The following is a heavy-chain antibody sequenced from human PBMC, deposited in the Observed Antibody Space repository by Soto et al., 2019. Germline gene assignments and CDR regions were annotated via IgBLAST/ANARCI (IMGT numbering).Heavy chain of an antibody. CDR2: IYSGDTT. J-gene: IGHJ6*02. Sequence: GGSLRLSCAASGFTFSSYAIRWVRQAPGKGLDWVSVIYSGDTTYYADSVKGRFTISRDHSKNTLYLQMNSLRAEYTAVYYCARDLRTLSGMDVWGQGTTVTVSS. CDR1: GFTFSSYA. V-gene: IGHV3-53*01. CDR3: ARDLRTLSGMDV.